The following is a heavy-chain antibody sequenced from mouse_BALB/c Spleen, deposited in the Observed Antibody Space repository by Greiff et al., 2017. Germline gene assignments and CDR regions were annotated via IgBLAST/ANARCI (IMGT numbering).Heavy chain of an antibody. J-gene: IGHJ2*01. CDR2: IDPANGNT. V-gene: IGHV14-3*02. CDR1: GFNIKDTY. D-gene: IGHD2-4*01. CDR3: ALIYYDYDGY. Sequence: EVQLQESGAELVKPGASVKLSCTASGFNIKDTYMHWVKQRPEQGLEWIGRIDPANGNTKYDPKFQGKATITADTSSNTAYLQLSSLTSEDTAVYYCALIYYDYDGYWGQGTTLTVSS.